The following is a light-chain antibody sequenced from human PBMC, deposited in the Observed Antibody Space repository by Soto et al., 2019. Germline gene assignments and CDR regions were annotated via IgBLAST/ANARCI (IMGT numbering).Light chain of an antibody. J-gene: IGKJ1*01. V-gene: IGKV3-20*01. CDR2: GVS. Sequence: IVVSKSAGTLSLSPGERATLSGRVSQSVSSIYFAWYQQKRGQAPSLLIYGVSSRATGIPDRFSGSESGTDFTLTISNLQPEDSAVYYCQQYGSSPRTFGQGTKVDIK. CDR3: QQYGSSPRT. CDR1: QSVSSIY.